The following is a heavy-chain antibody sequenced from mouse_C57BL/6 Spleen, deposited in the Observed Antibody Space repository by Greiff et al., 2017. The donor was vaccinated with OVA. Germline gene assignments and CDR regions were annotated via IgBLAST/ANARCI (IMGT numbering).Heavy chain of an antibody. CDR3: ARHDYDFDD. D-gene: IGHD2-4*01. V-gene: IGHV5-17*01. CDR2: ISSGSSTI. J-gene: IGHJ2*01. CDR1: GFTFSDYG. Sequence: EVMLVESGGGLVKPGGSLKLSCAASGFTFSDYGMHWVRQAPEKGLEWVAYISSGSSTIYYADTVKGRFTISRDNAKNTLFLQMTSLRSEDTAMYYCARHDYDFDDWGQGTTLTVSS.